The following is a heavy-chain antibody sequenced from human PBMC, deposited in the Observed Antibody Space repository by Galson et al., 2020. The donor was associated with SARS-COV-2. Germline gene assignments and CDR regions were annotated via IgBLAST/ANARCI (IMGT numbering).Heavy chain of an antibody. CDR2: IYPGDSKT. CDR3: ARHGNRDGYKIRAHGGTDV. V-gene: IGHV5-51*01. CDR1: GYSFSNYW. Sequence: KIGASLKISCEASGYSFSNYWIAWVRQMPGKRLEWMGIIYPGDSKTRYSPSFQGQVTISADKSTSTAYLQWSSLKASDTAMYYCARHGNRDGYKIRAHGGTDVGGQGTTVTVSS. D-gene: IGHD5-12*01. J-gene: IGHJ6*02.